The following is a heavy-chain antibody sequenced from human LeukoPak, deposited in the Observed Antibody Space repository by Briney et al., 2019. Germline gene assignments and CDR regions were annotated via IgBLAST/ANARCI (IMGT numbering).Heavy chain of an antibody. J-gene: IGHJ4*02. Sequence: GESLKIPCKGSGYIFPNYWIGWVRQMPGKGLEWMGIIYPGDSNTRYSPSFQGQVTISADKSISTTYLQWSSLKASDTAMYYCARFAYGSDYFPGHYWGQGTLVTVSS. CDR2: IYPGDSNT. D-gene: IGHD3-22*01. CDR1: GYIFPNYW. CDR3: ARFAYGSDYFPGHY. V-gene: IGHV5-51*01.